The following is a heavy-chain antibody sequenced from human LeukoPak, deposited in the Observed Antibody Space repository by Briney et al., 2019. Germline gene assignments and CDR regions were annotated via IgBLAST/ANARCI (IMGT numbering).Heavy chain of an antibody. CDR2: ISGSGANT. V-gene: IGHV3-23*01. J-gene: IGHJ6*02. D-gene: IGHD5/OR15-5a*01. CDR3: ARDHVWGVYDPSMDV. CDR1: GFTFSSYA. Sequence: GGSLRLSCAASGFTFSSYAMGWVRQAPGKGLEWVSAISGSGANTYYADSVKGRFTISRDNSKNTLYLQMNSLRAEDTAVYYCARDHVWGVYDPSMDVWGQGTTVTVSS.